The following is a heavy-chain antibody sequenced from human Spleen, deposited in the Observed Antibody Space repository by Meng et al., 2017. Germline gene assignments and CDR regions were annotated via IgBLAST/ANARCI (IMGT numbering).Heavy chain of an antibody. CDR2: IIPIFGTA. D-gene: IGHD2-2*01. V-gene: IGHV1-69*01. Sequence: QVQLVQSGVEVKGPGASLKVSCKPSGYPFTAYYIHWVRQAPGQGLEWMGGIIPIFGTANYAQKFQGRVTITADESTSTAYMELSSLRSEDTAVYYCARGARSSLPDYWGQGTLVTVSS. CDR1: GYPFTAYY. J-gene: IGHJ4*02. CDR3: ARGARSSLPDY.